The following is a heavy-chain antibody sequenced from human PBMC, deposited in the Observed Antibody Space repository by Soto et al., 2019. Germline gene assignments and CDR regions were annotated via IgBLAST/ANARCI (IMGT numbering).Heavy chain of an antibody. CDR2: ISYDGSNK. J-gene: IGHJ4*02. CDR3: AKFRPYYATSRDYFDY. D-gene: IGHD2-2*01. Sequence: QVQLVESGGGVVQPGRSLRLSCAASGFTFSSYGMHWVRQAPGKGLEWVAVISYDGSNKYYADSVKGRFTISRDNSKNXLYLQMNSLRAEDTAVYYCAKFRPYYATSRDYFDYWGQGTLVTVSS. V-gene: IGHV3-30*18. CDR1: GFTFSSYG.